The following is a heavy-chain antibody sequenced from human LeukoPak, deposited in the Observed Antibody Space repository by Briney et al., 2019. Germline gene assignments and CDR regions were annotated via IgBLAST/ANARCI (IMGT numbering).Heavy chain of an antibody. Sequence: SETLSLTCAVYGGSFGGYYWSWIRQPPGKGLEWIGSIYYSGSTYYNPSLKSRVTISVDKSKNQFSLKLSSVTAADTAVYYCARYRTWELLEYFDYWGQGTLVTVSS. D-gene: IGHD1-26*01. V-gene: IGHV4-34*01. CDR1: GGSFGGYY. J-gene: IGHJ4*02. CDR2: IYYSGST. CDR3: ARYRTWELLEYFDY.